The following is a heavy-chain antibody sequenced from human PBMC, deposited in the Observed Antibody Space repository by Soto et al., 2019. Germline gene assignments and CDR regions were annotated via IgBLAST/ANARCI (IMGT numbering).Heavy chain of an antibody. D-gene: IGHD3-10*01. CDR1: GFTFSSDS. V-gene: IGHV3-21*01. CDR2: ISSSSSYI. J-gene: IGHJ4*02. Sequence: GGSLRLSCAASGFTFSSDSMNWVRQAPGKGLEWVSSISSSSSYIYYADSVKGRFTISRDNAKNSLYLQMNSLRAEDTAVYYCARGSRGPLDYWGQGTLDTVSS. CDR3: ARGSRGPLDY.